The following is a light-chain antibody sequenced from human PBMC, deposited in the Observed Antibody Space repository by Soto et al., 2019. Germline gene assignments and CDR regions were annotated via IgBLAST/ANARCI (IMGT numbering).Light chain of an antibody. V-gene: IGLV4-69*01. J-gene: IGLJ2*01. CDR2: LNSDGSH. Sequence: QPVLTQSPSASASLGASVKLTCTLSSGHSSYAIAWHQQQPETGPRYLMKLNSDGSHNKGDGIPDRFSGSSSGAERYLTISSLQSEDEADYYCQIWSTDFSVVFGGGTKLTVL. CDR3: QIWSTDFSVV. CDR1: SGHSSYA.